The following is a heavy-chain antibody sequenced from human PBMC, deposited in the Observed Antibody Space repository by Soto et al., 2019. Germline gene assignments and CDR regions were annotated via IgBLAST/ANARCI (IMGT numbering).Heavy chain of an antibody. CDR1: GGSISNYY. J-gene: IGHJ4*02. Sequence: QVQLQESGPGLVKPSETLSLTCTVSGGSISNYYWSWIRQPPGKGLEWIGYIYYSGSTRYNPSLKSRVTISVDTSKNQFALKLSSVTAADTAVYYCPRHGPIAAAGTVFDYWGQGTLVTVSS. V-gene: IGHV4-59*08. CDR3: PRHGPIAAAGTVFDY. CDR2: IYYSGST. D-gene: IGHD6-13*01.